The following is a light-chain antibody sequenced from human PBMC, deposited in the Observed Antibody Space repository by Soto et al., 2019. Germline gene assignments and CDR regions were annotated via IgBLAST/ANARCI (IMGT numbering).Light chain of an antibody. J-gene: IGKJ1*01. CDR2: DAS. V-gene: IGKV3-11*01. CDR3: QQRSR. Sequence: SVGTHSTATRSPSQEKKTTLSCRASQSVSSYLAWYQQKPGQAPRLLIQDASNRATGIPDRLRGSGSGTDFTLTLRSLEPEDFGVYYCQQRSRFGQGGKV. CDR1: QSVSSY.